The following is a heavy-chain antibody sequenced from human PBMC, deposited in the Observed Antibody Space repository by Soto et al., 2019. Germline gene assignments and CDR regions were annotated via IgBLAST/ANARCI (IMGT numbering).Heavy chain of an antibody. D-gene: IGHD1-26*01. V-gene: IGHV1-3*01. CDR1: GFTFSDTL. J-gene: IGHJ3*01. CDR3: ARDIVSVGPRANAALEV. Sequence: QVQLVQSGAELKKPGASVNISCQASGFTFSDTLINWVRQGPGQRLEWMGWINPANGNTSYSEPFQGRVTISSLSSASTADVALRDLTSEDTAVYYCARDIVSVGPRANAALEVWGQGTMITVSS. CDR2: INPANGNT.